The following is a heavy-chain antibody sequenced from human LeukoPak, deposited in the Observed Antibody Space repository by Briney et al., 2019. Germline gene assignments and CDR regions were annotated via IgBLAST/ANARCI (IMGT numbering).Heavy chain of an antibody. CDR1: GGSICSGGYY. CDR3: ARGLFVVVPAAPDMDV. V-gene: IGHV4-31*03. Sequence: SETLSLTCTVSGGSICSGGYYWSWIPQHAGKGLEWIGYIYYSGSTYYNASLKSRVTISVDASKNQFSLKLSSVTAADTAVYYCARGLFVVVPAAPDMDVWGKGTTVTVS. CDR2: IYYSGST. D-gene: IGHD2-2*01. J-gene: IGHJ6*03.